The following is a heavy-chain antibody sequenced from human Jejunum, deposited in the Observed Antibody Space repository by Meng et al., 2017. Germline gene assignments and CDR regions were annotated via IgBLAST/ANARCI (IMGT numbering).Heavy chain of an antibody. CDR1: GYSISSGYY. J-gene: IGHJ5*02. V-gene: IGHV4-38-2*02. Sequence: SETLSLTCTVSGYSISSGYYWGWIRQPPGKGLEWIGSIYHSGNTQYNPSLKSRATILADTSKNRFSLRLTSVTAADTAVYFCARGSRDDGSGSGYYKTWFDPWGPGTLVTVSS. CDR3: ARGSRDDGSGSGYYKTWFDP. D-gene: IGHD3-22*01. CDR2: IYHSGNT.